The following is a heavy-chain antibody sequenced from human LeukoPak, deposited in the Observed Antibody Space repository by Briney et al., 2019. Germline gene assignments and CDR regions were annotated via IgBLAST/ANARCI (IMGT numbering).Heavy chain of an antibody. CDR2: INPNSGVT. D-gene: IGHD5-12*01. V-gene: IGHV1-2*02. Sequence: ASVKVSCKASGYTFSGFYIHWVRQAPGQGLEWMGWINPNSGVTNYAQKLQGRVTITRDTSIDTAYMQLSRLRSDDTAVYYCAKDRYGDYEAPFHYYMDAWGKGTTVTVSS. CDR1: GYTFSGFY. J-gene: IGHJ6*03. CDR3: AKDRYGDYEAPFHYYMDA.